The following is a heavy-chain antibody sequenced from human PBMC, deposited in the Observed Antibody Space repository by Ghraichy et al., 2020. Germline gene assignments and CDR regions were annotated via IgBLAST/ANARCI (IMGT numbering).Heavy chain of an antibody. V-gene: IGHV4-34*01. J-gene: IGHJ4*02. CDR1: GGSFSGYY. CDR3: ARQINGEQWLVKGY. CDR2: INHSGST. Sequence: GSLRLSCAVYGGSFSGYYWSWIRQPPGKGLEWIGEINHSGSTNYNPSVKSRVTISVDTSKNQFSLKLRSVTAADTAVYYCARQINGEQWLVKGYWGQGTLVTVSS. D-gene: IGHD6-19*01.